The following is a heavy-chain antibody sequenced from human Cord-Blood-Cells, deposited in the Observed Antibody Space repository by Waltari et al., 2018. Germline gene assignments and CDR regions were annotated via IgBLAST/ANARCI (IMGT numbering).Heavy chain of an antibody. D-gene: IGHD6-6*01. CDR3: ARQYSSSSRYFDY. J-gene: IGHJ4*02. CDR1: GGPISSSSYY. CDR2: IYYSGST. Sequence: QLQLQESGPGLVKPSETLSLTCTVSGGPISSSSYYWGWIRQPPGKGLEWIGSIYYSGSTSHHPSLKSRVTISVDTSKNQFSLKLSSVTAADTAVYYCARQYSSSSRYFDYWGQGTLVTVSS. V-gene: IGHV4-39*01.